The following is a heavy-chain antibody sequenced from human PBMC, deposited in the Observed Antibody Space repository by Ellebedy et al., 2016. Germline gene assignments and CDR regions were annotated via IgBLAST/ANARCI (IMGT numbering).Heavy chain of an antibody. CDR1: GGSIGNYY. V-gene: IGHV4-59*12. Sequence: GSLRLSCTVSGGSIGNYYWNWIRQSPGRGLEWIGYSHHSGSSNYNPSLKSRVTVTVDTSKSQISLRLTSVTAADTAVYYCAKWNVDWYAFDIWGQGTLVTVSS. D-gene: IGHD1-1*01. J-gene: IGHJ3*02. CDR2: SHHSGSS. CDR3: AKWNVDWYAFDI.